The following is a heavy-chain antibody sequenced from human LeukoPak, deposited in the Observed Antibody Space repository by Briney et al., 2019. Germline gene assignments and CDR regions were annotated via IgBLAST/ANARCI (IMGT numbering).Heavy chain of an antibody. CDR1: GYSISSGYY. J-gene: IGHJ4*02. Sequence: PSETLSLTCAVSGYSISSGYYGGWIRQPPGKGLEWIGSIYHSGSTSYKPSLKSRVTISVDTSKNQFSLKLSSVTAADTAVYYCARNSSGIHFDYWGQGTLVTVSS. D-gene: IGHD3-22*01. CDR3: ARNSSGIHFDY. CDR2: IYHSGST. V-gene: IGHV4-38-2*01.